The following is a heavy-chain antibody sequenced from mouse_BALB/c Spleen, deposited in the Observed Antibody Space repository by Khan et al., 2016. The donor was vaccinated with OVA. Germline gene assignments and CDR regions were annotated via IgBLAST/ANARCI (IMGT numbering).Heavy chain of an antibody. D-gene: IGHD1-2*01. CDR3: ARSGYGGFAY. V-gene: IGHV1-31*01. CDR2: INPYNGVS. J-gene: IGHJ3*01. CDR1: GYSFTDYT. Sequence: EVQLQQSGPELVKPGDSMKISCKASGYSFTDYTLNWVKQSHGKTLEWIGLINPYNGVSNYNQKFKGKATLTVDKSSSTAYMELLSLTSADSAVYYCARSGYGGFAYWGQGTLVTVSA.